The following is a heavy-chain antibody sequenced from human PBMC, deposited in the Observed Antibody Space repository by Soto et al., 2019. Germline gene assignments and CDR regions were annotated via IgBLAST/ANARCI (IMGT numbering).Heavy chain of an antibody. Sequence: SETLSLTCTVSGGSISSSSYYWGWIRQPPGKGLEWIGSIYYSGSTYYNPSLKSRVTISVDTSKNQFSLKLSSVTAADTAVYYCAGLNSGYDLGSFDYWGQGTLVTVSS. CDR3: AGLNSGYDLGSFDY. CDR2: IYYSGST. V-gene: IGHV4-39*01. D-gene: IGHD5-12*01. CDR1: GGSISSSSYY. J-gene: IGHJ4*02.